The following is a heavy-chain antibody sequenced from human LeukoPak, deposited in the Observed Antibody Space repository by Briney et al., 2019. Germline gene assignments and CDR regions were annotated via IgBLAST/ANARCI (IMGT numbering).Heavy chain of an antibody. CDR1: GGSISSGGYS. D-gene: IGHD3-10*01. Sequence: PSETLSLTCAVSGGSISSGGYSWSWIRQPPGKGLEWIGYIYHSGSTYYNPSLKSRVTISVDRSKNQFSLQLNSVSPEDTAVYYCTGGGLVRGITHWFDPWGQGTLVTVSS. V-gene: IGHV4-30-2*01. CDR3: TGGGLVRGITHWFDP. CDR2: IYHSGST. J-gene: IGHJ5*02.